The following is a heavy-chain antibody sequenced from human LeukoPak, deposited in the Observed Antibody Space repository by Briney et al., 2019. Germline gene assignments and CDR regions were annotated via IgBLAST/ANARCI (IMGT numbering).Heavy chain of an antibody. Sequence: ASVKVSCKASGYTFTSYYMHWVRQAPGQGLERMGIINPSGGSTSYAQKFQGRVTMTRDTSTSTVYMELSSLRSEDTAVYYCARVGIFRATLDYWGQGTLVTVSS. V-gene: IGHV1-46*03. D-gene: IGHD1-26*01. J-gene: IGHJ4*02. CDR1: GYTFTSYY. CDR2: INPSGGST. CDR3: ARVGIFRATLDY.